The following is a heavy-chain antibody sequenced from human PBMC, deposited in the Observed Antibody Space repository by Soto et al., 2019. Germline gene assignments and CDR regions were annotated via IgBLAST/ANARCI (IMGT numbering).Heavy chain of an antibody. CDR3: AKGFHFWSGYYPHGVDY. J-gene: IGHJ4*02. CDR1: GFTFSSYG. V-gene: IGHV3-30*18. Sequence: PTGGSLRLSCAASGFTFSSYGMHWVRQAPGKGLEWVAVISYDGSNKYYADSVKGRFTISRDNSKNTLYLQMNSLRAEDTAVYYCAKGFHFWSGYYPHGVDYWGQGTLVTVSS. CDR2: ISYDGSNK. D-gene: IGHD3-3*02.